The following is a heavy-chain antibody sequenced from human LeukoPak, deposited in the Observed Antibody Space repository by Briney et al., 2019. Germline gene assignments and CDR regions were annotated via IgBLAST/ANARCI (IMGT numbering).Heavy chain of an antibody. CDR2: INPNSGDT. CDR3: AGGTGTVDY. Sequence: ASVKASCKASGYTFTDYYMHWVRQAPGQGLEWMGWINPNSGDTDYAQKLQGRVTITRDTSITTAYLELSRLTSDDTAVYYFAGGTGTVDYWGQGTLVTVSS. CDR1: GYTFTDYY. D-gene: IGHD1-7*01. V-gene: IGHV1-2*02. J-gene: IGHJ4*02.